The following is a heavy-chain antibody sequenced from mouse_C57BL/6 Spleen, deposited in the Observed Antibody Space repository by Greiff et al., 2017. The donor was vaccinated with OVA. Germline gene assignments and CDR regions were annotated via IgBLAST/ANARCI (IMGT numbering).Heavy chain of an antibody. J-gene: IGHJ4*01. CDR1: GFSLTSYG. CDR2: IWRGGST. CDR3: AKGGYYYGSSDYAMDY. Sequence: VQLQQSGPGLVQPSQSLSITCTVSGFSLTSYGVHWVRQSPGKGLEWLGVIWRGGSTDYNAAFMSRLSITKDNSKSQVFFKMNSLQADDTAIYYCAKGGYYYGSSDYAMDYWGQGTSVTVSS. V-gene: IGHV2-5*01. D-gene: IGHD1-1*01.